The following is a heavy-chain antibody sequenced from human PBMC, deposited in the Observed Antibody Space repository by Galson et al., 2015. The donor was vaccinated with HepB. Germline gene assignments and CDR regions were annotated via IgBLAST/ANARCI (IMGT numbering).Heavy chain of an antibody. D-gene: IGHD6-6*01. CDR3: AKDREYSSPLTFHYYYYGMDV. Sequence: SLRLSCAASGFTFSSYGMHWVRQAPGKGLEWVAVISYDGNNKYCADSVKGRFTISRENSKNTLYLQMNSLRAEDTAVYYCAKDREYSSPLTFHYYYYGMDVWGQGTTVTVSS. V-gene: IGHV3-30*18. CDR2: ISYDGNNK. CDR1: GFTFSSYG. J-gene: IGHJ6*02.